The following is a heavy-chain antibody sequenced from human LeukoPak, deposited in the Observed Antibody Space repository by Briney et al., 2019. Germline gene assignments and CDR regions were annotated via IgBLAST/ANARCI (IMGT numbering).Heavy chain of an antibody. J-gene: IGHJ4*02. CDR3: AKVRYDSSGYQSPYFDY. Sequence: GGSLRLSCAPSGFTFSSFPMSWVRQAPGRGLGWVSVISGSGGSTYYADSVKGRFTISRDNSKNTLYLQMNSLRAEDTAVYYCAKVRYDSSGYQSPYFDYWGQGILVTVSS. CDR2: ISGSGGST. CDR1: GFTFSSFP. V-gene: IGHV3-23*01. D-gene: IGHD3-22*01.